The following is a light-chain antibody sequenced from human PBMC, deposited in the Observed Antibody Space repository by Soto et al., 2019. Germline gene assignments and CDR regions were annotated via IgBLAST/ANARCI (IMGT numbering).Light chain of an antibody. CDR3: QQYGSSPRT. Sequence: EIVLTPSPGTLSLSPVERATLSCRASQSVSSNLLAWYQQKPGQAPRLLIYGATNRATGIPDRFSGSGSGTDFTLTISRLEPEDFAVYYCQQYGSSPRTVGQGPKV. J-gene: IGKJ1*01. CDR2: GAT. V-gene: IGKV3-20*01. CDR1: QSVSSNL.